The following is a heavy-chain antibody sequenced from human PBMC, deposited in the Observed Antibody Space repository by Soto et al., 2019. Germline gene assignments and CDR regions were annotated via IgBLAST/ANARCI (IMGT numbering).Heavy chain of an antibody. CDR2: VSGSGVTT. CDR3: AKAVHYEILTGIEYFQG. V-gene: IGHV3-23*01. J-gene: IGHJ1*01. D-gene: IGHD3-9*01. Sequence: EVRLLESGGGLVQPGGSLRLSCAATGFTFNTYAMNWVRQAPGKGLEWVSAVSGSGVTTYYADTVKGRFTISRDNSTNTLYVQMNSLRTEDTAVYYGAKAVHYEILTGIEYFQGWGQGTLVNVSS. CDR1: GFTFNTYA.